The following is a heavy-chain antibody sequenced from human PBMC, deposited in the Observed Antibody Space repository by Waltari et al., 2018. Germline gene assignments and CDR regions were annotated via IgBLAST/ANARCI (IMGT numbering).Heavy chain of an antibody. CDR1: GYTFTSYY. J-gene: IGHJ6*03. CDR2: INPSGGST. V-gene: IGHV1-46*01. Sequence: QVQLVQSGAEVKKPGASVKVSCKASGYTFTSYYMHWVRQAPGQGLEWMGIINPSGGSTSYAQKFQGRVTMTRDTSTSTVYMELSSLRSEDTAVYYCARDKDYDFWSGSMADYYMDVWGKGTTVTVSS. D-gene: IGHD3-3*01. CDR3: ARDKDYDFWSGSMADYYMDV.